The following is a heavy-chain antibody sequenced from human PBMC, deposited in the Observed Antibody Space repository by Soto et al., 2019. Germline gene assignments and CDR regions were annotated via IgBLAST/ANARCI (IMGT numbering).Heavy chain of an antibody. J-gene: IGHJ4*02. CDR2: INSDGSGT. V-gene: IGHV3-74*01. D-gene: IGHD6-19*01. CDR3: VEEGGAGTGY. Sequence: GGSLRLSCATSGFAFSDYWMHWARQVPGKGLVWLSRINSDGSGTGYADSVRGRFTIFRDNAKRTVYLQMNSLTVEDTAVYYCVEEGGAGTGYWGQGTMVTVSS. CDR1: GFAFSDYW.